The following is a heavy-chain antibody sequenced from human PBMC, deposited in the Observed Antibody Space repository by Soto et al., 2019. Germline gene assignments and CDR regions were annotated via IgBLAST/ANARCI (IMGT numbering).Heavy chain of an antibody. CDR1: GYTFTDYG. J-gene: IGHJ6*02. CDR3: AREETSVTNSYGMDV. V-gene: IGHV1-18*01. Sequence: QAQLVQSGTVVTEPGASVKVSCKASGYTFTDYGISWVRQAPGQGLEWVGWISHYYVKTIYAQSRKGKVSVTTNTPTHTAYMELWSLSPDDTAVYYCAREETSVTNSYGMDVGGQGTRVIVSS. CDR2: ISHYYVKT.